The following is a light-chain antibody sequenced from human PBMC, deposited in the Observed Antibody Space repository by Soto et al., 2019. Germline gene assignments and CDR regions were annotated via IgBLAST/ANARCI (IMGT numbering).Light chain of an antibody. CDR3: SAYTNRRTWV. V-gene: IGLV2-14*01. J-gene: IGLJ3*02. CDR2: EVS. Sequence: QSVLTQPASVSGSPGQSITISCTGTSSDVGGYRFVSWYQHHPGKAPKLIIYEVSNRPSGVSNRFSGSKSGNAASLTISGLQAEDESEYFCSAYTNRRTWVFGGGTKVTVL. CDR1: SSDVGGYRF.